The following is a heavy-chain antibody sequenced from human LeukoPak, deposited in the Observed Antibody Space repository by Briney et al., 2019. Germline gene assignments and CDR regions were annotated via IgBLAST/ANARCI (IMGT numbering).Heavy chain of an antibody. Sequence: GGSLRLSCAASGFTFSNAWMAWVRRAPGKGLVSVGRIRNKSERGTAETADPLKGRFTISRADSTNTLYLQMNSLETEDTAVYYCTTWGGSFSRYWGQGTLVTVSS. J-gene: IGHJ4*02. V-gene: IGHV3-15*01. CDR1: GFTFSNAW. CDR3: TTWGGSFSRY. CDR2: IRNKSERGTA. D-gene: IGHD1-26*01.